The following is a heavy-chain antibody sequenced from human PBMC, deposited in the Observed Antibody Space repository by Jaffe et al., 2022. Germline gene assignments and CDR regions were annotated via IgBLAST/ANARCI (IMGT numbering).Heavy chain of an antibody. CDR3: VKEEKYCGSGTCYYPFDS. CDR2: IAYDRRND. V-gene: IGHV3-30*18. CDR1: GFIFSDYG. D-gene: IGHD2-15*01. J-gene: IGHJ4*02. Sequence: QVQLVESGGGVVQPGRSLRLSCVVSGFIFSDYGMHWVRQAPGKGLEWVAFIAYDRRNDEYADSVKGRFTISRDEHSTLYLQMNSLRPEDTALYYCVKEEKYCGSGTCYYPFDSWGQGTLVTVSS.